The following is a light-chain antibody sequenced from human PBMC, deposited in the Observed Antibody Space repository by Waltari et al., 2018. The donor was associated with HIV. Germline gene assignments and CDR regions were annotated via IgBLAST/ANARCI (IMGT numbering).Light chain of an antibody. CDR1: QSVGSY. CDR2: DAI. V-gene: IGKV3-11*01. CDR3: QQRSDSPPST. Sequence: EIVLTQSPATLSLSPGETATLPCRASQSVGSYLAWYQQKPGRAPRLLIYDAINRATGIPARFSGSGSGTDFTLTISSLEPEDFAVYYCQQRSDSPPSTFGGGPRWRS. J-gene: IGKJ4*01.